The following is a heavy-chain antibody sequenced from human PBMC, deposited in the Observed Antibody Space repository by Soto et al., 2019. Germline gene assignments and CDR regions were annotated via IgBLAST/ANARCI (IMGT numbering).Heavy chain of an antibody. CDR2: IIPIPGTA. CDR1: GGTFGSYA. D-gene: IGHD2-2*01. V-gene: IGHV1-69*01. Sequence: QVQLVQSGAEVKKPGSSVKVSCKASGGTFGSYAISWVRQAPGQGLEWMGGIIPIPGTANYAQKFQGRVTIAADESTSTAYMELSSLRSEDTAVYYCVRSQGSSTSLEIYYYYYGMDVWGQGTTVTVSS. J-gene: IGHJ6*02. CDR3: VRSQGSSTSLEIYYYYYGMDV.